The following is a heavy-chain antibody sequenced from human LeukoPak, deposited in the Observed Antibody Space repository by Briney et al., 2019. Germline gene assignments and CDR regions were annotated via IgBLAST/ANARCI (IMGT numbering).Heavy chain of an antibody. CDR1: GGSFSGYH. Sequence: SETLSLTCAVYGGSFSGYHWSWIRQPPGKGLEWIGEINHSGSTNYNPSLKSRVTISVDTSKNQFSLKLSSVTAADTAVYYCARDQMGASYYYGMDVWGQGTTVTVSS. CDR2: INHSGST. CDR3: ARDQMGASYYYGMDV. J-gene: IGHJ6*02. D-gene: IGHD1-26*01. V-gene: IGHV4-34*01.